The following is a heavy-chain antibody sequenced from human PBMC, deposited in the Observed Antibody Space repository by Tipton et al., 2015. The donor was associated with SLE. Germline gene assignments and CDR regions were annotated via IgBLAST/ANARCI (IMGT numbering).Heavy chain of an antibody. D-gene: IGHD3-3*01. V-gene: IGHV4-61*02. CDR3: ARDRNDFWSGYYYYYMDV. CDR1: GGSISSGSYY. Sequence: TLSLTCTVSGGSISSGSYYWSWIRQPAGKGLEWIGRIYTSGSTNYNPSLKSRVTISVDTSKNQFSLKLSSVTAADTAVYYCARDRNDFWSGYYYYYMDVWGKGTTVTVSS. CDR2: IYTSGST. J-gene: IGHJ6*03.